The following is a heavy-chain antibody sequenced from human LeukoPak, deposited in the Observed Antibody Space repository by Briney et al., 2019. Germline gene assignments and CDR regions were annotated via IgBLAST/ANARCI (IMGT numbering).Heavy chain of an antibody. Sequence: GGSLRLSCAASGFTCSSYGMSWVRQAPGQGLEWVSGISGSGGSTYYADSVKGRFTISRDNSKNTLYLQMNGLRAEDTAVYYCAKDGEWDIVVVVAATGIDYWGQGTLVTVSS. CDR1: GFTCSSYG. CDR3: AKDGEWDIVVVVAATGIDY. CDR2: ISGSGGST. D-gene: IGHD2-15*01. J-gene: IGHJ4*02. V-gene: IGHV3-23*01.